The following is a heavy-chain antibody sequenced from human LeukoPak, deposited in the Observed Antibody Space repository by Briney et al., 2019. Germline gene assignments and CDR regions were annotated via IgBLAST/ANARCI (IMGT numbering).Heavy chain of an antibody. D-gene: IGHD3-22*01. CDR2: ISGSGGST. CDR1: GFTFSSYA. J-gene: IGHJ4*02. CDR3: AKVPEITMIVVVITSFDY. Sequence: GGSLRLSCAASGFTFSSYAMSWVRQAPGKGLEWVSAISGSGGSTYYADSVKGRFTISRDNSKNTLYLQMNSLRAEDTAVYYCAKVPEITMIVVVITSFDYWGQGTLVTVSS. V-gene: IGHV3-23*01.